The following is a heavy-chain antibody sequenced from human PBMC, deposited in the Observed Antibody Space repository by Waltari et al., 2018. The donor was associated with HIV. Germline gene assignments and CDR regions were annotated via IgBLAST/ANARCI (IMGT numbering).Heavy chain of an antibody. CDR2: ISHDGSNK. CDR1: GFTFSSYA. Sequence: QVQLVESGGGVVQPGRSLRLSCAASGFTFSSYAMHWVRQAPGKGLEWLAVISHDGSNKYYADSVKGRFTISRDNSKNTLYLQMNSLRADDTAVYYCARDRNTWNFGDWFDPWGQGTLVTVSS. V-gene: IGHV3-30*04. CDR3: ARDRNTWNFGDWFDP. D-gene: IGHD1-7*01. J-gene: IGHJ5*02.